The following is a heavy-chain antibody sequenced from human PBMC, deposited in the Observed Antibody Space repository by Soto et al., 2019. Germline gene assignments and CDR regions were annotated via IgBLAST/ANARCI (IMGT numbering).Heavy chain of an antibody. CDR1: GGSFSGYY. J-gene: IGHJ4*02. D-gene: IGHD6-19*01. CDR3: ARGPTRYSSGWYTV. V-gene: IGHV4-34*01. Sequence: QVQLQQWGAELLKPSETLSLTCAVYGGSFSGYYWSWIRQPPGKGLEWIGEINHSGSTNYNPSLKSRVTISVDTSKNQFSLKLSSVTAADTAVYYCARGPTRYSSGWYTVWGQGTLVTVSS. CDR2: INHSGST.